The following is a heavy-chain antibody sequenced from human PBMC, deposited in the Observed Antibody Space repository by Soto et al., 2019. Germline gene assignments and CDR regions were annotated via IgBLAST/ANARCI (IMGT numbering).Heavy chain of an antibody. V-gene: IGHV1-46*01. CDR2: INPSGGST. D-gene: IGHD2-21*02. CDR3: ARGSGDYEGYYYYYGMDV. J-gene: IGHJ6*02. Sequence: GASVKVSCKASGYTFTSCYMHWVRQAPGQGLEWMGIINPSGGSTSYAQKFQGRVTMTRDTSTSTVYMELSSLRSEDTAVYYCARGSGDYEGYYYYYGMDVWGQGTTVTVSS. CDR1: GYTFTSCY.